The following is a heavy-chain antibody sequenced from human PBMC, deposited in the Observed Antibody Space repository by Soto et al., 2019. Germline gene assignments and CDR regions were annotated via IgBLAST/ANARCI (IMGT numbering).Heavy chain of an antibody. CDR1: GFTFSSYS. CDR2: ISYDGSNK. D-gene: IGHD1-26*01. Sequence: QVPLVESGGGVVQPGRSLRLSCAASGFTFSSYSMHWVRQAPGKGLEWVAVISYDGSNKYYADSVKGRFTISRDNSKNTLYLQMNSLRAEDTAVYYYAIPNPLPELVGATRFDYWGQGTLVSVSS. J-gene: IGHJ4*02. CDR3: AIPNPLPELVGATRFDY. V-gene: IGHV3-30-3*01.